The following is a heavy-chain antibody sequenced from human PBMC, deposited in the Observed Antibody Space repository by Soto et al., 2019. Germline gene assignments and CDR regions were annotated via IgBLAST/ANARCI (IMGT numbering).Heavy chain of an antibody. J-gene: IGHJ5*02. Sequence: SKTLSLTGTVSVGSISSYYWSWIRQPPGKGLEWIGYIYYSGSTNYNPSLKSRVTISVDTSKNQFSLKLSSVTAADTAVYYCASSIAARLERWLDPWAQGTLVTVSS. CDR1: VGSISSYY. V-gene: IGHV4-59*01. D-gene: IGHD6-6*01. CDR3: ASSIAARLERWLDP. CDR2: IYYSGST.